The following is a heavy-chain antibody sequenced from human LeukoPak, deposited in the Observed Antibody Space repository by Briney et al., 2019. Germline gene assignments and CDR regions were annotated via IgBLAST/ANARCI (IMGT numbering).Heavy chain of an antibody. D-gene: IGHD2-21*01. CDR3: ARHVVGNYDLLSFDY. J-gene: IGHJ4*02. V-gene: IGHV4-39*01. Sequence: SETLSLTCGVSGGSIISSSYYWVWIRQPPGKGLEWIASMFYSGNTYYNPSLKSRVTMSVDTTENQFSLKLSSVTAADTAVYYCARHVVGNYDLLSFDYWGQGSLVTVSS. CDR2: MFYSGNT. CDR1: GGSIISSSYY.